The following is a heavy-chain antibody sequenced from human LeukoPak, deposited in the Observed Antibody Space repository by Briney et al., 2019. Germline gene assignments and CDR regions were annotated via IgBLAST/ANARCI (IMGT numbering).Heavy chain of an antibody. V-gene: IGHV1-18*01. CDR2: ISAYNGNT. D-gene: IGHD6-13*01. J-gene: IGHJ6*02. Sequence: ASVKVSCKASGYTFTSYGISWVRQAPGQALEWMGWISAYNGNTNYAQKLQGRVTMTTDTSTSTAYMELRSLRSDDTAVYYCARGSVGSSWLYYYYYYGMDVWGQGTTVTVSS. CDR3: ARGSVGSSWLYYYYYYGMDV. CDR1: GYTFTSYG.